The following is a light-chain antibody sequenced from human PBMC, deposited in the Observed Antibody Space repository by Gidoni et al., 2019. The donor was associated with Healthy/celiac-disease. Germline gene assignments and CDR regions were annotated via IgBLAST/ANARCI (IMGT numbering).Light chain of an antibody. Sequence: QSVLTQPPSVSGAPGQRVTIPCTGSSSNIGAGYDVHWYQQLPGTAPKLLIYGNSNRPSVVPDRFSGSKSGTSASLAITGLQAEDEADYYCQSYDSSLSGYVVFGGGTKLTVL. J-gene: IGLJ2*01. CDR2: GNS. V-gene: IGLV1-40*01. CDR3: QSYDSSLSGYVV. CDR1: SSNIGAGYD.